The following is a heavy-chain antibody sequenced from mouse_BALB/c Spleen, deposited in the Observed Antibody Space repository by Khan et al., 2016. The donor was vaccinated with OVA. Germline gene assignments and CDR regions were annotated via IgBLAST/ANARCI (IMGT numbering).Heavy chain of an antibody. Sequence: EVQLQESGPGLVKPSQSLSLTCTVTGYSITSGYAWNWIRQFPGNQLEWMGYISYSGGTSYNPSLKSRISITRDTSKNQFFLQLNSVTTEDTATYYCARGNYYECYFDYWGQGTTLTVSS. V-gene: IGHV3-2*02. J-gene: IGHJ2*01. CDR2: ISYSGGT. CDR1: GYSITSGYA. D-gene: IGHD1-1*01. CDR3: ARGNYYECYFDY.